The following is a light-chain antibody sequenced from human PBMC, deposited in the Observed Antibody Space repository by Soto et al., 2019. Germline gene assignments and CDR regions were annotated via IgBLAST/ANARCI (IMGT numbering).Light chain of an antibody. CDR2: GAS. CDR3: QQYNNWPT. V-gene: IGKV3-15*01. CDR1: QSVSSN. Sequence: EIVMTQSPATLSVSPGERATHSCRASQSVSSNLAWYQQKPGQAPRLLIYGASTRATGIPARFSGSESGTEFTLTISSLQSEDFAVYYCQQYNNWPTFGQGTKV. J-gene: IGKJ1*01.